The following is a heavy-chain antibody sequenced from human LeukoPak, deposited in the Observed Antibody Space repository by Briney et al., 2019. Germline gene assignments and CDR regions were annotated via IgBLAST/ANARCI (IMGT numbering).Heavy chain of an antibody. CDR2: IIPIFGTA. D-gene: IGHD1-1*01. Sequence: SVKVSCKASGYTFTSYGISWVRQAPGQGLEWMGGIIPIFGTANYAQKFQGRVTITTDESTSTAYMELSSLRSEDTAVYYCAREGERAFDIWGQGTMVTVSS. CDR3: AREGERAFDI. J-gene: IGHJ3*02. CDR1: GYTFTSYG. V-gene: IGHV1-69*05.